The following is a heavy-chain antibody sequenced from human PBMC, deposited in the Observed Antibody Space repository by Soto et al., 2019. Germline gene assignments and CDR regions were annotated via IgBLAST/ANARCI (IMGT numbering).Heavy chain of an antibody. CDR2: INIYNGNT. D-gene: IGHD2-2*01. Sequence: QVQLVQSGAEVKKPGASVNVSCKASGYTFSNYGISWVRQAPGQGLEWMGWINIYNGNTNYAQKFQGRVTMTSDTSTRTAYMDLRSLGFDDTAVYYCARMDRTEAAARWCYWGQGTLVTVSS. CDR1: GYTFSNYG. J-gene: IGHJ4*02. CDR3: ARMDRTEAAARWCY. V-gene: IGHV1-18*01.